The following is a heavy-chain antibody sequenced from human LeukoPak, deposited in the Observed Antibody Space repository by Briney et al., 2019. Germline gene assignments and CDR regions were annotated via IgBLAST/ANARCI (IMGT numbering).Heavy chain of an antibody. D-gene: IGHD6-13*01. CDR2: FDPEDGET. CDR1: GYTLTELS. V-gene: IGHV1-24*01. J-gene: IGHJ4*02. Sequence: ASVKVSCKVSGYTLTELSMHWVRQAPGKGLEWMGGFDPEDGETIYAQKFQGRVTMTEDTSTDTAYMELSSLRSEDTAVYYCATDIAAAGTNRYFDYRGQGTLVTVSS. CDR3: ATDIAAAGTNRYFDY.